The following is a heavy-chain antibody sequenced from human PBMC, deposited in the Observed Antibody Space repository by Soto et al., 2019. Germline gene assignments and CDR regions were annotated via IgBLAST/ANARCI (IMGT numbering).Heavy chain of an antibody. D-gene: IGHD6-13*01. V-gene: IGHV3-48*03. CDR1: GFTFSSYE. CDR2: ISSSGSTI. CDR3: AKDPYSSSWYYMGPDNWFDP. J-gene: IGHJ5*02. Sequence: GGSLRLSCAASGFTFSSYEMNWVRQAPGKGLEWVSYISSSGSTIYYADSVKGRFTISRDNAKNSLYLQMNSLRAEDTAVYYCAKDPYSSSWYYMGPDNWFDPWGQGTLVTVSS.